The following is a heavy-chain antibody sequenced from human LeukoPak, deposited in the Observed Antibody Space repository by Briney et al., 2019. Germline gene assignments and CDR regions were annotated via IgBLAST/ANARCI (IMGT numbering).Heavy chain of an antibody. Sequence: SETLSLTCTVSGGSISSGGYYWSWIRQHPGTGLEWIGYIYYSGSTYYNPSLKSRVTISVDTSKNQFSLKLSSVTAADTAVYYCATPLDYHDSSGYHQGGDWGQGTLVIVSS. J-gene: IGHJ4*02. CDR2: IYYSGST. CDR1: GGSISSGGYY. CDR3: ATPLDYHDSSGYHQGGD. V-gene: IGHV4-31*03. D-gene: IGHD3-22*01.